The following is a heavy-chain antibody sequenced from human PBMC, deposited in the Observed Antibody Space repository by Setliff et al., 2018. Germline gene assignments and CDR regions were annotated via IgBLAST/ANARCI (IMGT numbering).Heavy chain of an antibody. Sequence: PSETLSLTCNVYGGSFDTYYWSWIRQPPGKGLEWFGEINHSGSGDYNPSFKGRVTISVDTSKNQFSLILRSVTAADTAVYYCARGRMRGSCSGPSCTYDPFDIWGQGTPVTVSS. J-gene: IGHJ3*02. CDR1: GGSFDTYY. CDR3: ARGRMRGSCSGPSCTYDPFDI. V-gene: IGHV4-34*01. CDR2: INHSGSG. D-gene: IGHD2-2*01.